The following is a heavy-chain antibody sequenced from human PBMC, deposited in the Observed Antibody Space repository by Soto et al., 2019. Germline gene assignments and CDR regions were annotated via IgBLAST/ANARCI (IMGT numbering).Heavy chain of an antibody. CDR1: GFTFSSYA. J-gene: IGHJ6*02. CDR3: ARDQKRVPADPYYYYGMDV. Sequence: PGGSLRLSCAASGFTFSSYAMHWVRQAPGKGLEWVAVISYDGSNKYYADSVKGRFTISRDNSKNTLYLQMNSLRGEDTAVYHCARDQKRVPADPYYYYGMDVWGQGTTVTVSS. D-gene: IGHD2-2*01. CDR2: ISYDGSNK. V-gene: IGHV3-30-3*01.